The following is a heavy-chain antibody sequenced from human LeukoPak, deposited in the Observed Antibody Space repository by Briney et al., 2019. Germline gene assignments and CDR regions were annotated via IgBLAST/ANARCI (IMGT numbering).Heavy chain of an antibody. CDR3: AGYCSAGSCYIRTDY. Sequence: SETLSLTCAVYGGSFSGYYWSWIRQPPGKGLEWIGEINHSGSTNYNPSLKSRVTISVDTSKNQFSLKLSSVTAADTAVYYCAGYCSAGSCYIRTDYWGQGTLATVSS. V-gene: IGHV4-34*01. CDR2: INHSGST. CDR1: GGSFSGYY. D-gene: IGHD2-15*01. J-gene: IGHJ4*02.